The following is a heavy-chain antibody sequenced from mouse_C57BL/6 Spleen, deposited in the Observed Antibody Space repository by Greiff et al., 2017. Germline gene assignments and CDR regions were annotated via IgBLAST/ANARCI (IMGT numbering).Heavy chain of an antibody. J-gene: IGHJ4*01. D-gene: IGHD1-1*01. Sequence: QVQLQQSGAELARPGASVKLSCKASGYTFTSYGISWVKQRTGQGLEWIGEIYPRSGNTYYNEKFKGKDTLTADKSSSTAYMELRSLTSEDSAVXFCARRILRGAMDDWGQGTSVTVSS. CDR2: IYPRSGNT. V-gene: IGHV1-81*01. CDR1: GYTFTSYG. CDR3: ARRILRGAMDD.